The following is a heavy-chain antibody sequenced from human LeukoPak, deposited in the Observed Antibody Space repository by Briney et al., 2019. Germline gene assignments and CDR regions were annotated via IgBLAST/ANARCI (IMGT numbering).Heavy chain of an antibody. CDR1: GFTFSSYA. CDR3: ARDQTDCSSTSCYRRYYYYYYYMDV. J-gene: IGHJ6*03. D-gene: IGHD2-2*01. CDR2: MSYDGSNE. V-gene: IGHV3-30*01. Sequence: GGSLRLSYAASGFTFSSYALHWVRQAPGKGLEWVALMSYDGSNEYYADSVRGRFTISRDNSKNTLYLQMNSLRAEDTAVYYCARDQTDCSSTSCYRRYYYYYYYMDVWGKGTTVTVSS.